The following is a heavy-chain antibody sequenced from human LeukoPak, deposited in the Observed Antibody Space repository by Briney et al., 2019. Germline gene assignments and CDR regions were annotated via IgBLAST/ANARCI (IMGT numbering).Heavy chain of an antibody. J-gene: IGHJ5*02. CDR1: GFTFSSYA. V-gene: IGHV3-23*01. Sequence: GGSLRLSCAASGFTFSSYAMSWVRQAPGKGLEWVSAISGSGGSTYYADSVKGRFTISRDNSKNTLYLQMNGLRAEDTAVYYCAKGGGYYKVSWFDPWGQGTLVTVSS. CDR3: AKGGGYYKVSWFDP. CDR2: ISGSGGST. D-gene: IGHD3-3*01.